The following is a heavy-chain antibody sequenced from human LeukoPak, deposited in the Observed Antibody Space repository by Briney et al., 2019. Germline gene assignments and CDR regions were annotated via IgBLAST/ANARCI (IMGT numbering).Heavy chain of an antibody. D-gene: IGHD6-13*01. CDR1: GYTLTELS. CDR3: AKSFRIAAAGTD. CDR2: ISAYNGNT. J-gene: IGHJ4*02. V-gene: IGHV1-18*01. Sequence: GASVMVSCKVSGYTLTELSMHWVRQAPGQGLEWMGWISAYNGNTNYAQKLQGRVTMTTDTSTSTAYMELRSLRSDDTAVYYCAKSFRIAAAGTDWGQGTLVTVSS.